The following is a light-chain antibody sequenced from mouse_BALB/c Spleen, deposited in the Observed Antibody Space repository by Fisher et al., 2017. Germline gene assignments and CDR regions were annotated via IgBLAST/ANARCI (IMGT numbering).Light chain of an antibody. CDR1: SSVSY. Sequence: IVMTQSTALMSASPGEKVTMTCSASSSVSYMYWYQQKPRSSPKPWIYLTSNLASGVPARFSGSGSGTSYSLTISRMEAEDAATYYCQQWSSNPFTFGSGTKLEIK. CDR2: LTS. V-gene: IGKV4-68*01. J-gene: IGKJ4*01. CDR3: QQWSSNPFT.